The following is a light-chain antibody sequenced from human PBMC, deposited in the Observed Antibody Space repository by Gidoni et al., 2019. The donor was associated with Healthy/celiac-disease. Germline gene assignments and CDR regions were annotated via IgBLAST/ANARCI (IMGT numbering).Light chain of an antibody. CDR2: DVS. CDR3: SSYTSSSTPHVV. Sequence: QSALTQPAAVSGSPGQSSTISCTGTSSDVGGYNYVSWYQQHPGKAPTLMIYDVSNRPSGVSNRFSGSKSGNTASLTISGLQAEDEADYYCSSYTSSSTPHVVFGGGTKLTVL. CDR1: SSDVGGYNY. V-gene: IGLV2-14*01. J-gene: IGLJ2*01.